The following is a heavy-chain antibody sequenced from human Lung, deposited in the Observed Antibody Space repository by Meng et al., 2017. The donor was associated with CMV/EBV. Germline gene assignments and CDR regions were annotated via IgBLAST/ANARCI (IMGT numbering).Heavy chain of an antibody. V-gene: IGHV3-30*14. CDR2: ISFDGGTR. D-gene: IGHD6-6*01. CDR3: AREYGSSSAFDD. CDR1: GFTFSRYA. J-gene: IGHJ4*02. Sequence: SXAASGFTFSRYAFHWVRQAPGKGLEWVAVISFDGGTRYYADSVKGRFTISRDSSRNSLYLQLNSLRPEDTAVYYCAREYGSSSAFDDWGQGTLVTVSS.